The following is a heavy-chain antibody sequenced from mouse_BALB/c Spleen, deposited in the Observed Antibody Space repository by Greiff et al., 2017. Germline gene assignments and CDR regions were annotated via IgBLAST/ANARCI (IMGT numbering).Heavy chain of an antibody. CDR2: IYPGNSDT. V-gene: IGHV1-5*01. CDR3: TRSGRGRDYYAMDY. Sequence: EVHLVESDAELVKPGASVKISCKASGYTFTSYWMHWVKQRPGQGLEWIGAIYPGNSDTSYNQKFKGKAKLTAVTSTSTAYMELSSLTNEDSAVYYCTRSGRGRDYYAMDYWGQGTSVTVSS. CDR1: GYTFTSYW. J-gene: IGHJ4*01.